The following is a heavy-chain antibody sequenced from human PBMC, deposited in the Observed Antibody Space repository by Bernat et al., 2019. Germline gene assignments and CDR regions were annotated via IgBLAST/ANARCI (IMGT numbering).Heavy chain of an antibody. CDR1: GFTFSSYS. CDR3: AGEGIAAAGTSLDD. Sequence: VQLVESGGGLVKPGGSLRLSCAASGFTFSSYSMNWVRQAPGKGLEWVAVISYDGSNKYYADSVKGRFTISRDNSKNTLYLQMNSLRAEDTAVYYCAGEGIAAAGTSLDDWGQGTLVTVSS. J-gene: IGHJ4*02. V-gene: IGHV3-30*03. CDR2: ISYDGSNK. D-gene: IGHD6-13*01.